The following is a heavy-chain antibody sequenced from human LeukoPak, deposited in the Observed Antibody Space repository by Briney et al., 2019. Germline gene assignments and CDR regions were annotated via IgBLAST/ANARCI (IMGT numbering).Heavy chain of an antibody. CDR2: TYYRSKWYN. J-gene: IGHJ4*02. V-gene: IGHV6-1*01. Sequence: SQTLSLTCAISVDIVSSNSAAWHWIRQSPSRGLEWLGRTYYRSKWYNDYAVSVKSRITINPDTSKNQFSLQLNSVTPEDTAVYYCARGRQAYGDYYFDYWGQGTLVTVSS. CDR3: ARGRQAYGDYYFDY. D-gene: IGHD4-17*01. CDR1: VDIVSSNSAA.